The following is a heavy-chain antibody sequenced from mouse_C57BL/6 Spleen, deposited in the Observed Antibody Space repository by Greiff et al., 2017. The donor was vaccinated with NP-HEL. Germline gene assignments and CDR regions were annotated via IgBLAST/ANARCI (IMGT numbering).Heavy chain of an antibody. CDR2: ISNGGGST. D-gene: IGHD2-3*01. CDR3: ARHSLYDGYYVGFAY. CDR1: GFTFSDYY. J-gene: IGHJ3*01. Sequence: EVQRVESGGGLVQPGGSLKLSCAASGFTFSDYYMYWVRQTPEKRLEWVAYISNGGGSTYYPDTVKGRFTISRDNAKNTLYLQMSRLKSEDTAMYYCARHSLYDGYYVGFAYWGQGTLVTVSA. V-gene: IGHV5-12*01.